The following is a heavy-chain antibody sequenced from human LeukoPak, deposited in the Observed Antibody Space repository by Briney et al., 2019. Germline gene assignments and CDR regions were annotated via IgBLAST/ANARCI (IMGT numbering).Heavy chain of an antibody. CDR1: GYTFTIYD. CDR2: MNPDSGNT. CDR3: AVHLPGDYLDP. Sequence: ASVKVSCKASGYTFTIYDINWVRQAAGQGLEWMGWMNPDSGNTDFALKFQGRVTMTRNTSISTAYMELSSLTSEDTAVYYCAVHLPGDYLDPWGQGTLVTVSS. V-gene: IGHV1-8*01. D-gene: IGHD4-17*01. J-gene: IGHJ5*02.